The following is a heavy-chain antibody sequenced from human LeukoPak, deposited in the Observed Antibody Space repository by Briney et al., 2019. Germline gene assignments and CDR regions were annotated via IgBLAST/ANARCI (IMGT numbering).Heavy chain of an antibody. CDR1: GYSFTSQD. V-gene: IGHV1-3*03. CDR3: AVGDYYYDTRFDY. CDR2: VNADNSNT. J-gene: IGHJ4*02. Sequence: ASVKVSCKTSGYSFTSQDMHWVRQAPGQRLEWMGWVNADNSNTKYSQEFQGRVTITRDTSASTAYMDLNSLRSEDMAVYYCAVGDYYYDTRFDYWGQGTLVTVSS. D-gene: IGHD3-22*01.